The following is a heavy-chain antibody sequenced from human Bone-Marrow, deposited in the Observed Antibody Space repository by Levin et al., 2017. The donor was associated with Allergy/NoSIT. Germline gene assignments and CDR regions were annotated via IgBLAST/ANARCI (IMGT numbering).Heavy chain of an antibody. CDR1: GFTVSSNH. D-gene: IGHD3-10*01. Sequence: GGSLRLSCAASGFTVSSNHMSWVRQAPGKGLEWVSLIYSGGRGYYADSVRGRFTISRDNSKNTLYLQLNSLRAEDAAVYYCAIYGSGNDYSAFDIWGQGTMVTVSS. V-gene: IGHV3-53*01. CDR2: IYSGGRG. J-gene: IGHJ3*02. CDR3: AIYGSGNDYSAFDI.